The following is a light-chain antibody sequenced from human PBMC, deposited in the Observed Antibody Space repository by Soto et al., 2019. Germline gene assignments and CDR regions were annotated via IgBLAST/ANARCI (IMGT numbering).Light chain of an antibody. CDR1: RRDVGGYDF. V-gene: IGLV2-8*01. CDR2: EVN. Sequence: QSALIQPPSASGSPGQSVTISCTGTRRDVGGYDFVSWYQQHPGKAPKLMISEVNKRPSGVPDRFSGSKSGNTASLTISGLQTDDEADYYCCSFAGGTNVVFGTGTKVTVL. CDR3: CSFAGGTNVV. J-gene: IGLJ1*01.